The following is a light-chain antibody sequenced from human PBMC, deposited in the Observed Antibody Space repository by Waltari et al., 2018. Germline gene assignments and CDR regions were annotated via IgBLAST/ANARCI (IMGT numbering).Light chain of an antibody. CDR1: SGSISTNY. Sequence: NFMLTQPHSVSESPGKTVTISCTRSSGSISTNYVQCYPQRPGSAPTALIFEDDQRPSGVPDRFSGSIDRSSNSASLTISGLKTEDEADYYCQSYQSTSVIFGGGTKLTVL. J-gene: IGLJ2*01. V-gene: IGLV6-57*03. CDR2: EDD. CDR3: QSYQSTSVI.